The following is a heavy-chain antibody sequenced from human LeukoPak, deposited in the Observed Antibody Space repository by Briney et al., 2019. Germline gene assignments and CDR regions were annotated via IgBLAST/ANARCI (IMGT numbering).Heavy chain of an antibody. CDR1: GLPFSSYG. J-gene: IGHJ4*02. CDR3: AKVGYGDYYFDY. CDR2: IWYDGSNK. D-gene: IGHD4-17*01. Sequence: GSLRLSCAASGLPFSSYGMPWVRQAPGKGLEWVPVIWYDGSNKYYADSVKGRFTISRDNSKNTLYLQMNSLRAEDTAVYYCAKVGYGDYYFDYWGQGTLVTVSS. V-gene: IGHV3-33*06.